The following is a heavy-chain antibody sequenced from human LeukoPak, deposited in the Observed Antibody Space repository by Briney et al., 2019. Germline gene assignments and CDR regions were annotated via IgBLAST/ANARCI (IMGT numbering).Heavy chain of an antibody. V-gene: IGHV4-34*01. J-gene: IGHJ4*02. CDR1: GGSFSGYY. Sequence: PSETLSLTCAVYGGSFSGYYWSWIRQPPEKGLEWIGEINHSGSTNYNPSLKSRVTISVDTSKNQFSLKLSSVTAADTAVYYRARIAAAGTAIDYWGQGTLVTVSS. CDR3: ARIAAAGTAIDY. D-gene: IGHD6-13*01. CDR2: INHSGST.